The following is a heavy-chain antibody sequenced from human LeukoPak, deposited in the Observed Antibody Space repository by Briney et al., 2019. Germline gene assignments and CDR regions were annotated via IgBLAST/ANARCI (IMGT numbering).Heavy chain of an antibody. CDR1: GFTFSNYA. CDR3: AKGGRWDYYDSSH. J-gene: IGHJ3*01. D-gene: IGHD3-22*01. Sequence: GGSLRLLCAASGFTFSNYAMSWVRQATGEGGEWVSAVSGRAGSPYYADSVKDRFTISRDNYKNTLYLQMNSLRAEDTAVYYCAKGGRWDYYDSSHWGQGTMVTVSP. CDR2: VSGRAGSP. V-gene: IGHV3-23*01.